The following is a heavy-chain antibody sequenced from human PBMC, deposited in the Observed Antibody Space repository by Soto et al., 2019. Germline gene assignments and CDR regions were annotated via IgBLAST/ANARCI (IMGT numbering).Heavy chain of an antibody. V-gene: IGHV3-7*02. CDR2: IKLDGSEK. J-gene: IGHJ4*02. D-gene: IGHD6-19*01. CDR1: GFTFSDYY. Sequence: EVPLVESGGGLVQPGGSLRLSCAASGFTFSDYYMTWVRQAPGKGLEWVANIKLDGSEKNYVDSVKGRFTISRDNAKNSLSLQMNSLRVEDTGIYYCARGRAVAVWGQGTLVLVSS. CDR3: ARGRAVAV.